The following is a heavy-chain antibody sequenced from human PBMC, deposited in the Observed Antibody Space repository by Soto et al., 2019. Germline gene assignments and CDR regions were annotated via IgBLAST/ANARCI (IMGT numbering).Heavy chain of an antibody. CDR3: ATAYVYDFENSNYYRDAFDI. V-gene: IGHV5-51*01. D-gene: IGHD3-22*01. Sequence: PGESLKISCKASGYSFSFSWIGWVRQMPGKGLEWMAIMYPDDSDIRYSPSFEAHVTISADKSTSTAFLQWSSLKASDTAMYYCATAYVYDFENSNYYRDAFDIWGQGTLVTVSS. CDR2: MYPDDSDI. CDR1: GYSFSFSW. J-gene: IGHJ3*02.